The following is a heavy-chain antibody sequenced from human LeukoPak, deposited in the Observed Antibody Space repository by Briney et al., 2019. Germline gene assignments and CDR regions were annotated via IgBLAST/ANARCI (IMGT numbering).Heavy chain of an antibody. J-gene: IGHJ3*02. D-gene: IGHD1-1*01. Sequence: SETLSLTCTVSGGSISSYYWSWIRQPPGKGLEWIGYIYYSGSTNYNPSLKSRVTTSVDTSKNQFSLSLSSVTAADTAVYYCARWKLRLIAFEMGAQGTMVPVFS. V-gene: IGHV4-59*08. CDR1: GGSISSYY. CDR2: IYYSGST. CDR3: ARWKLRLIAFEM.